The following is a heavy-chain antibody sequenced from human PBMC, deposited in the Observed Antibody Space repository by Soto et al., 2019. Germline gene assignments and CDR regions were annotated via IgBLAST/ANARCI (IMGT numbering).Heavy chain of an antibody. V-gene: IGHV4-4*07. Sequence: PSETLSLTCTVSGASTSGFYWSWIRKSAGKGLEWIGRIYATGTTDYNPSLKSRVMMSVDTSKKQFSLKLRSVTAADTAVYYCVRDGTKTLRDRFDPWGQGISVTVSS. CDR1: GASTSGFY. J-gene: IGHJ5*02. CDR2: IYATGTT. CDR3: VRDGTKTLRDRFDP. D-gene: IGHD1-1*01.